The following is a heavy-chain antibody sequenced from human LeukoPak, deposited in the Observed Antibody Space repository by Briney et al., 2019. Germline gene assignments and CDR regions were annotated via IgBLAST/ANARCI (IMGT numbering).Heavy chain of an antibody. CDR3: AIRYSGSYNDY. CDR1: GFTFSSYS. J-gene: IGHJ4*02. Sequence: GGSLRLSCAASGFTFSSYSMNWVRQAPGKGLEWVSYISSSSSTIYYADSVKGRFTISRDNAKNSLYLQMNSLRAEDTAVYYCAIRYSGSYNDYWGQGTLVTVSS. CDR2: ISSSSSTI. D-gene: IGHD1-26*01. V-gene: IGHV3-48*01.